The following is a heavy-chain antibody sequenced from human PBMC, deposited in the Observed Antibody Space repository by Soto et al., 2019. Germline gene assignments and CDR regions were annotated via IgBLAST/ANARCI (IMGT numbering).Heavy chain of an antibody. D-gene: IGHD2-8*01. V-gene: IGHV1-3*01. Sequence: QVPLVQYGAEVREPGSSVKVSCKTSGHTFTSYATHRLRHAPGKRLEWMGWINAANGETKHSTKFKGRVNISRDTPANTAYMELTSLRSEETAVYFCARGRPQLMIWFDPWVEGTLVTVSS. CDR3: ARGRPQLMIWFDP. CDR1: GHTFTSYA. J-gene: IGHJ5*02. CDR2: INAANGET.